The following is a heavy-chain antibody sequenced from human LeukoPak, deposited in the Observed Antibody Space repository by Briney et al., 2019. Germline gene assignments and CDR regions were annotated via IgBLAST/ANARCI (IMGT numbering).Heavy chain of an antibody. CDR2: VSAKSDDR. J-gene: IGHJ4*02. Sequence: ASVKVSCKASGYIFTGYGISWVRQAPGQGLEWMGWVSAKSDDRNYAQKFRGRVTMTSDTSATTAYLELMSLTSDDTAVYYCARDYYSDYVFDYWGQGTLVTVSS. D-gene: IGHD4-11*01. CDR3: ARDYYSDYVFDY. V-gene: IGHV1-18*01. CDR1: GYIFTGYG.